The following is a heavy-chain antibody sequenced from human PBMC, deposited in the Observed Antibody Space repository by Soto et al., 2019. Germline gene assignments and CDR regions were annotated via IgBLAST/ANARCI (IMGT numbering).Heavy chain of an antibody. CDR3: ARAPLSGSRSFFDY. J-gene: IGHJ4*02. CDR1: VFTFSSYS. CDR2: ISTSSSYI. D-gene: IGHD3-3*01. Sequence: GSLRLSCAASVFTFSSYSMHWVRQAPGKGLEWVSSISTSSSYIYYADSVKGRFTISRDNAKNVMYLQMNSLRAEDTAVYYCARAPLSGSRSFFDYWGQGTLVTVSS. V-gene: IGHV3-21*01.